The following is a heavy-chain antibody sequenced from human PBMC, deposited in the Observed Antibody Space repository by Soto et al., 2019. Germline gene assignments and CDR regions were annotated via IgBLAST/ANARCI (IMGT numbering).Heavy chain of an antibody. CDR3: ARGQRFSDWFDP. CDR2: IYGSGST. J-gene: IGHJ5*02. CDR1: GGAIGSHY. D-gene: IGHD3-3*01. Sequence: PSETLSLTCTISGGAIGSHYWTGIRQPAGKGLEWIGRIYGSGSTKYNPSLQSRVTMSLDTSKNQFSLRLESVTAADTAVYYCARGQRFSDWFDPWGQGTLVTVSS. V-gene: IGHV4-4*07.